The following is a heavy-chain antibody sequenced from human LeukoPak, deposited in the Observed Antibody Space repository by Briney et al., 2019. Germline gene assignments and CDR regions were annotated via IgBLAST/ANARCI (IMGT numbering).Heavy chain of an antibody. CDR3: ARVPHTVTIQFDY. D-gene: IGHD4-17*01. CDR1: GYTFTGYY. J-gene: IGHJ4*02. CDR2: INPNSGGT. Sequence: GASVKVSCKASGYTFTGYYMHWVRQAPGQGLEWMGWINPNSGGTNYAQKFQGRVTMTRDTSISTAYMELSRLRSDDTAVYYCARVPHTVTIQFDYWGQGTLVTVSS. V-gene: IGHV1-2*02.